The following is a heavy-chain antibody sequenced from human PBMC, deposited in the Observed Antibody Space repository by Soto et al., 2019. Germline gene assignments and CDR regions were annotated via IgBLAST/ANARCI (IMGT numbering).Heavy chain of an antibody. CDR1: GGSISSYY. Sequence: SETLSLTCPVSGGSISSYYWSWIRQPPGKGLEWIGYIYYSGSTNYNPSLKSRVTISVDTSKNQFSLKLSSVTAADTAVYYCARYEAYCGGDCSYYFDYCGQGTLVTVSS. D-gene: IGHD2-21*02. CDR3: ARYEAYCGGDCSYYFDY. CDR2: IYYSGST. V-gene: IGHV4-59*01. J-gene: IGHJ4*02.